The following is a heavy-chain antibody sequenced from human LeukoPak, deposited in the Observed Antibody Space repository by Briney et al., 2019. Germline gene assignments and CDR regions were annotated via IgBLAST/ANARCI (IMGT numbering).Heavy chain of an antibody. CDR2: IKSGSYGGTV. D-gene: IGHD3-22*01. V-gene: IGHV3-15*01. J-gene: IGHJ4*02. Sequence: GGSLRLSCATSGFIFSNAWMSWVRQAPGKGLEWVGRIKSGSYGGTVDYAAPVKGRVTISRDDAENTLYLQMNSLKTEDTAVYYCTTYDSSGYYSDYWGQGTLVTVSS. CDR3: TTYDSSGYYSDY. CDR1: GFIFSNAW.